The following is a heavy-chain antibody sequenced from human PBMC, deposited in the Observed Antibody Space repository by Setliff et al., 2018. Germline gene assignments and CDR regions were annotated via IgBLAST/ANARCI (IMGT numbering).Heavy chain of an antibody. CDR1: GFTFRDYG. V-gene: IGHV3-33*06. J-gene: IGHJ4*02. D-gene: IGHD6-19*01. CDR2: IWFDGSNK. CDR3: AKNHLAGTPHVYFDY. Sequence: QPGGSLRLSCAASGFTFRDYGMHWVRQAPGKGLEWVAVIWFDGSNKYYADSLKGRFTISRDNSKNTLYLQMNSLRAEDTAVYYCAKNHLAGTPHVYFDYWGQGTLVTVSS.